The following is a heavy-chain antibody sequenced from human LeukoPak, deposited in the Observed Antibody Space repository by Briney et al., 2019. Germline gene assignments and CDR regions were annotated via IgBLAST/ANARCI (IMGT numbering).Heavy chain of an antibody. CDR3: ARARLQSSHPWFDP. Sequence: SETLSLTCAVYGGSFSGYYWSWIRQHPGKGLEWIGYIYYSGSTYYSPSLKSRVFISIDTSKNQFSLKLSSITVADTAVYYCARARLQSSHPWFDPWGPGTLAPASS. CDR1: GGSFSGYY. J-gene: IGHJ5*02. V-gene: IGHV4-31*11. CDR2: IYYSGST. D-gene: IGHD4-11*01.